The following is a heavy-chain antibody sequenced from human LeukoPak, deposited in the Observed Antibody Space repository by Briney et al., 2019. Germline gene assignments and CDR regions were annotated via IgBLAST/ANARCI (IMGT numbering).Heavy chain of an antibody. V-gene: IGHV4-34*01. CDR1: GGSFSGYY. Sequence: SETLSLTCAVYGGSFSGYYWSWIRQPPGKGLEWIGEINHSGSTNYNPSLKSRVTISVDTSKNQFSLKLSSVTAADTAVYYCARDLLEPDTPFDIWGQGTMVTVSS. D-gene: IGHD1-1*01. CDR3: ARDLLEPDTPFDI. CDR2: INHSGST. J-gene: IGHJ3*02.